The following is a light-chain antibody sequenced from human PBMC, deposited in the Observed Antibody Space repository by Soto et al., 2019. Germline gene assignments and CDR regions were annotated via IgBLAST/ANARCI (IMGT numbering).Light chain of an antibody. CDR1: SSNIGSNY. CDR3: AAWDDSLSGLYV. V-gene: IGLV1-47*01. Sequence: QPVLTQPPSASGTPGQRVTISCSGSSSNIGSNYVYWYQQLPGTAPKLLIYRNNQRPSGVPDRLSGSKSGTSASLAISGLRSEDEADYYCAAWDDSLSGLYVFGTGTKLTVL. CDR2: RNN. J-gene: IGLJ1*01.